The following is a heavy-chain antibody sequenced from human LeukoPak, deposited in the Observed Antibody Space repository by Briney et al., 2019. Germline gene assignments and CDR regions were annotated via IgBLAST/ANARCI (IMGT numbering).Heavy chain of an antibody. J-gene: IGHJ4*02. V-gene: IGHV1-24*01. Sequence: GSVKVSCKVSGYTLTELSMHWVRQAPGKGLEWMGGFDPEDGETIYAQKFQGRVTMAEDTSTDTAYMELSSLRSEDTAVYYCARFARDYGDHMASIDYWGQGTLVTVSS. CDR2: FDPEDGET. CDR3: ARFARDYGDHMASIDY. D-gene: IGHD4-17*01. CDR1: GYTLTELS.